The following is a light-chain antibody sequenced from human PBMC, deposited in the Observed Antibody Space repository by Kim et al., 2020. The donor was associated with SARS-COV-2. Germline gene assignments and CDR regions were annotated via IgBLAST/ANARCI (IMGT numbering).Light chain of an antibody. Sequence: SSELTQDPAVSVALGQTVTITCQGDTLKTYYASWYQQRPGQSPILVLYGSNTRPSGIPDRFSASKSGDTASLTIAGAQAEDEADYYCNSRDNSGNHLGVFGSGTQLTVL. CDR3: NSRDNSGNHLGV. V-gene: IGLV3-19*01. J-gene: IGLJ3*02. CDR2: GSN. CDR1: TLKTYY.